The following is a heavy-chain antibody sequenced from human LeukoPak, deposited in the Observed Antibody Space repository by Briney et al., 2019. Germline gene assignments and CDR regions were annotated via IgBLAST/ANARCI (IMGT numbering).Heavy chain of an antibody. J-gene: IGHJ3*02. CDR1: GYSFTSYW. CDR3: ARTWAAYCGGDCYSPEGDAFDI. Sequence: GESLKISCKGSGYSFTSYWIGWVRQMPGKGLEWMGIIYPGDSDTRYSPSFQGQVTISADKSISTAYLQWSSLKASDTAMYYCARTWAAYCGGDCYSPEGDAFDIWGQGTMVTVSS. CDR2: IYPGDSDT. V-gene: IGHV5-51*01. D-gene: IGHD2-21*02.